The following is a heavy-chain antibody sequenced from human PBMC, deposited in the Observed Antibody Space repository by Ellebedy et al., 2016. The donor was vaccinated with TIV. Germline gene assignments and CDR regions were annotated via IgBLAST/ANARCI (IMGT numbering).Heavy chain of an antibody. CDR2: ISSSSSYI. V-gene: IGHV3-21*04. CDR1: GFTFSSYS. Sequence: GGSLRLSCAASGFTFSSYSMNWVRQAPGKGLEWVSSISSSSSYIYYADSVKGRFSISRDNSKNTLNLQMNSLRAEDTAVYYCANSPPLAFGVNSLDVWGQGTTVTVSS. J-gene: IGHJ6*02. D-gene: IGHD4-23*01. CDR3: ANSPPLAFGVNSLDV.